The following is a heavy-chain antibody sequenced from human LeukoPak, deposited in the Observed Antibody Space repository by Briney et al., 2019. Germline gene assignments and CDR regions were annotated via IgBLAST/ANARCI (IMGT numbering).Heavy chain of an antibody. CDR1: GFTFSSYA. J-gene: IGHJ4*02. D-gene: IGHD3-16*02. CDR2: INQDGGEK. CDR3: ARETRHNVWGSYRYYIDY. V-gene: IGHV3-7*04. Sequence: PGGSLRLPCAASGFTFSSYAMTWVRQAPGKGREWVANINQDGGEKYYMDSVKGRITISRDNAKNSLYLQMNSLRAEDTAVYYCARETRHNVWGSYRYYIDYWGQGTLVTASS.